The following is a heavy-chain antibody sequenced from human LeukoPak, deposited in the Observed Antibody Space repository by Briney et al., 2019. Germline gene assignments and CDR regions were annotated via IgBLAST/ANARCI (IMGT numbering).Heavy chain of an antibody. CDR1: GFTFSNHG. Sequence: GGSPRLSCAASGFTFSNHGMNWVRQAPGKGLEWLSGVSPPGGGTYYADSVKGRFTISRDDSKNTLSLQMSSLTVEDTAIYYCARDLAWGAFDSWGQGTLVTVSS. V-gene: IGHV3-23*01. CDR3: ARDLAWGAFDS. CDR2: VSPPGGGT. D-gene: IGHD7-27*01. J-gene: IGHJ4*02.